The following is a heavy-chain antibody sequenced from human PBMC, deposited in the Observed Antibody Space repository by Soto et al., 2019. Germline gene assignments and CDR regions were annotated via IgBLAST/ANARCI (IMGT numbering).Heavy chain of an antibody. J-gene: IGHJ6*02. V-gene: IGHV3-33*01. CDR3: ARDLLWSTYYYYGMDV. D-gene: IGHD3-3*01. CDR1: GFTFSSYG. CDR2: IWYDGSNK. Sequence: QVQLVESGGGVVQPGRSLRLSCAASGFTFSSYGMHWVRQAPGKGLEWVAVIWYDGSNKYYADSVKGRFTISRDNSKNTLYLQMNSLRAEDTAVYYCARDLLWSTYYYYGMDVWGQGTTVTVS.